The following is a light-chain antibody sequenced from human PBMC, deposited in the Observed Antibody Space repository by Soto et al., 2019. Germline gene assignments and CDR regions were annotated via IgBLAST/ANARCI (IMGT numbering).Light chain of an antibody. CDR3: QRNDSSLSIA. J-gene: IGKJ5*01. CDR1: QSVSSSY. Sequence: ESVLTQSPRTLSLSPGERATLSCRASQSVSSSYLAWYQQKPGQAPRLLIYGASSRATGIPNRFSGSGSGTDFTLTISSPEPEDFAVDYVQRNDSSLSIAIGQGTRLEIK. V-gene: IGKV3-20*01. CDR2: GAS.